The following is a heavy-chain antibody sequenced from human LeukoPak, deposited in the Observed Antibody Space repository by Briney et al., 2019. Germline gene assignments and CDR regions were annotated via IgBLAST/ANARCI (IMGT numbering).Heavy chain of an antibody. V-gene: IGHV3-11*04. Sequence: GGCLRLSCAASGFTFSDYYMSWIRQAPGKGLEWVSYIISSGSTIYYADSVKGRFTISRDNAKNSLYLQMNSLRAEDTAVYYCARVGKTYYYGSGSRGDAFDIWGQGTMVTVSS. CDR1: GFTFSDYY. CDR2: IISSGSTI. CDR3: ARVGKTYYYGSGSRGDAFDI. J-gene: IGHJ3*02. D-gene: IGHD3-10*01.